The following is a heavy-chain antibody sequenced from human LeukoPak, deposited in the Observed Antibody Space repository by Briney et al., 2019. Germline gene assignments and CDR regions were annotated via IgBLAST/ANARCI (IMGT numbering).Heavy chain of an antibody. D-gene: IGHD3-22*01. Sequence: GGSLRLSCAASGFTVSSNYVGSVRQAPGQGLEWMGWISAYNGNTNHAQTLQGRVTMTTDTSTSTAYMELRSLRSNDTAVYDCARLGSSGVFVSGHYFDYWGQGTLVTVSS. CDR1: GFTVSSNY. CDR2: ISAYNGNT. CDR3: ARLGSSGVFVSGHYFDY. J-gene: IGHJ4*02. V-gene: IGHV1-18*04.